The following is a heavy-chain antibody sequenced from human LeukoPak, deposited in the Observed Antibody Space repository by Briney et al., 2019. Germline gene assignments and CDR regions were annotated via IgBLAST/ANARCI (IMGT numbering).Heavy chain of an antibody. CDR2: ISSSSSYI. V-gene: IGHV3-21*01. D-gene: IGHD2-15*01. J-gene: IGHJ3*02. CDR3: ARDGGHCSGGSCYHDGFDI. Sequence: KPGGSLRLSCAASGFTFSSYSMNWDRQAPGKGLEWVSSISSSSSYIYYADSVKGRFTISRDNAKNSLYLQMNSLRAEDTAVYYCARDGGHCSGGSCYHDGFDIWGQGTTVTVSS. CDR1: GFTFSSYS.